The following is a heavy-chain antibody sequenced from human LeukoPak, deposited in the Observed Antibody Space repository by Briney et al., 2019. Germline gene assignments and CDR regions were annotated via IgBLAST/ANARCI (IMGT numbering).Heavy chain of an antibody. D-gene: IGHD3-10*01. CDR3: ARGSDGV. CDR1: GGSFSGYY. J-gene: IGHJ4*02. CDR2: IYYSGST. V-gene: IGHV4-59*01. Sequence: SETLSLTCAVYGGSFSGYYWSWIRQPPGKGLEWIGYIYYSGSTNYNPSLKSRVTISVDTSKNQFSLKLSSVTAADTAVYYCARGSDGVWGQGTLVTASS.